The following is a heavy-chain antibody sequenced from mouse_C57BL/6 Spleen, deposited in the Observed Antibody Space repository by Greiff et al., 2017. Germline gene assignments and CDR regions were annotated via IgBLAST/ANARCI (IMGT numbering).Heavy chain of an antibody. CDR3: ARVITTVVAPYAMAY. CDR1: GFSLSTSGMG. J-gene: IGHJ4*01. Sequence: QVTLKVSGPGILQSSQTLSLTCSFSGFSLSTSGMGVSWIRQPSGKGLEWLAHIYWADDKRYNPSLKSRLTISKDTSRHQVFLKITSVDTADTATYYCARVITTVVAPYAMAYWGQGTSVTVSS. CDR2: IYWADDK. D-gene: IGHD1-1*01. V-gene: IGHV8-12*01.